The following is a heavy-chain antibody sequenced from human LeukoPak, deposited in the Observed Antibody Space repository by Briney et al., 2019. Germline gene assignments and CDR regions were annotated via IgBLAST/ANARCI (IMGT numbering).Heavy chain of an antibody. D-gene: IGHD2-15*01. J-gene: IGHJ4*02. CDR2: IIPIFGTA. CDR3: ARDAAYCSGGSCYFPPGY. V-gene: IGHV1-69*13. Sequence: AASVKVSCKASGGTFSSYAISWVRQAPGQGLEWMGGIIPIFGTANYAQKFQGRVTITADESTSTAYMELSSLRSEDTAVYYCARDAAYCSGGSCYFPPGYWGQGTLVTVSS. CDR1: GGTFSSYA.